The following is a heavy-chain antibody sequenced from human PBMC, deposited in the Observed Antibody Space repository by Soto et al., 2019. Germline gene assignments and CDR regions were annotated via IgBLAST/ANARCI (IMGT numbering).Heavy chain of an antibody. CDR1: GYTFTNYG. V-gene: IGHV1-18*01. CDR2: ISGYNGNT. J-gene: IGHJ6*02. Sequence: ASVKVSCKASGYTFTNYGFSWVRQAPGQGLEWMGWISGYNGNTKYAEKFQGRVTMTTDTSTSTAHMELRSLRSDDTAVYYCAGEGQAPYYYYAMDVWGQGTTVTVSS. CDR3: AGEGQAPYYYYAMDV.